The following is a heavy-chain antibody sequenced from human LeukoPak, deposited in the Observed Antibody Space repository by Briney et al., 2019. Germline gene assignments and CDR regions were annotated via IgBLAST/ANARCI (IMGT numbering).Heavy chain of an antibody. Sequence: GGSLRLSCAASGFTFSSYEMHWVRQAPGKGLEWVSYISSSGSTIYYADSVKGRFTISRDSAKNSLYLQMNSLRAEDTAVYYCARDYGGSSPFDYWGQGTLVTVSS. V-gene: IGHV3-48*03. J-gene: IGHJ4*02. D-gene: IGHD4-23*01. CDR2: ISSSGSTI. CDR1: GFTFSSYE. CDR3: ARDYGGSSPFDY.